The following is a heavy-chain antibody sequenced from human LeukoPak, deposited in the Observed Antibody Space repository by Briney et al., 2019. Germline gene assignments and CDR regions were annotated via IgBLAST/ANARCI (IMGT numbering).Heavy chain of an antibody. CDR1: GGTFSSYA. Sequence: SVKVSCKASGGTFSSYAISWVRQAPGQGLEWMGGIIPIFGTANYAQKFQGRVTITADESTSTAYMELSSLRSEDTAVYYCARSVISVVVPAALDYWGQGTLVTVSS. D-gene: IGHD2-2*01. V-gene: IGHV1-69*01. CDR2: IIPIFGTA. J-gene: IGHJ4*02. CDR3: ARSVISVVVPAALDY.